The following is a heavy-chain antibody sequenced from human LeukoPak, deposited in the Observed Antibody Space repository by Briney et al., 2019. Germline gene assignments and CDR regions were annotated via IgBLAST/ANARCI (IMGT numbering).Heavy chain of an antibody. V-gene: IGHV4-59*11. Sequence: SETLSLSCTVSGGSISSHYWSWIRQPPGKGLEWIGYIYYSGSTNYNPSLKSRVTISVDTSKNPFSLKLSSVTAADTAVYYCARSGSKRDYFDYWGQRTLVTVSS. CDR2: IYYSGST. J-gene: IGHJ4*02. CDR1: GGSISSHY. CDR3: ARSGSKRDYFDY. D-gene: IGHD1-26*01.